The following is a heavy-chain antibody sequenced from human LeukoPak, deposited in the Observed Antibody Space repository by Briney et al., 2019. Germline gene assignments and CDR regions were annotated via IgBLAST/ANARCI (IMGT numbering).Heavy chain of an antibody. Sequence: GALRLSCAASGFTFSSYGMHWVRQAPGKGLEWVAVISYDGSNKFYADSVKGRFTISRDNSKNTLYLQMNSLRDEDTAVYYCASSGPTYYYDSSGYFGSLYYYYYYGMDVWGQGTTVTVSS. CDR1: GFTFSSYG. V-gene: IGHV3-30*03. J-gene: IGHJ6*02. D-gene: IGHD3-22*01. CDR2: ISYDGSNK. CDR3: ASSGPTYYYDSSGYFGSLYYYYYYGMDV.